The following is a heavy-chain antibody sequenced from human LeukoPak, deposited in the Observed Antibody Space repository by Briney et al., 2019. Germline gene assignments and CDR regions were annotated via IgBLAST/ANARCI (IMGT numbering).Heavy chain of an antibody. CDR2: IYYSGST. CDR3: ARHVLVGWVRGSDYFDS. CDR1: GGSISSSSYY. V-gene: IGHV4-39*01. D-gene: IGHD3-10*01. J-gene: IGHJ4*02. Sequence: KTSETLSLTCTVSGGSISSSSYYWGWIRQPPGKGLEWIGSIYYSGSTYYNPSLKSRVTISVDTSKNQFSLKLSSVTAADTAVYYCARHVLVGWVRGSDYFDSWGQGTLVTVSS.